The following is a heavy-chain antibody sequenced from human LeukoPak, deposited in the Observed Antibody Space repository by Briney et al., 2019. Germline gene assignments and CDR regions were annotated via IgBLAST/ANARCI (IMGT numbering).Heavy chain of an antibody. Sequence: GGSLRLSCAASGFTFSNYGMTWVRQAPGKGLEWVSGISGSGGSTYYADSVKGRFTISRDNSKNTLYLQMNSLRAEDTAVYYCAKGYSSAWFDYWGQGTLVTVSS. J-gene: IGHJ4*02. V-gene: IGHV3-23*01. CDR1: GFTFSNYG. CDR2: ISGSGGST. CDR3: AKGYSSAWFDY. D-gene: IGHD6-19*01.